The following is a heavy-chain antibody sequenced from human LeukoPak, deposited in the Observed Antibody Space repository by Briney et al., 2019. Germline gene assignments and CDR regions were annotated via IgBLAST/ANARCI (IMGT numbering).Heavy chain of an antibody. V-gene: IGHV4-39*07. CDR1: GGSISSSSYY. CDR3: ARDHPYYDILTGYYHEPNWFDP. D-gene: IGHD3-9*01. Sequence: SETLSLTCTVSGGSISSSSYYWGWIRQPPGKGLEWIGSIYYSGSTYYNPSLKSRVTISVDTSKNQFSLKLSSVTAAATAVYYCARDHPYYDILTGYYHEPNWFDPWGQGTLVTVSS. CDR2: IYYSGST. J-gene: IGHJ5*02.